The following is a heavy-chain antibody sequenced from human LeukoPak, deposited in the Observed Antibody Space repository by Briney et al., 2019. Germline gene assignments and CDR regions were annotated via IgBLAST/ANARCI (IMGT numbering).Heavy chain of an antibody. D-gene: IGHD4-17*01. CDR2: IIPIFGTA. Sequence: SVKVSCKASGATFSSYAISWVRQAPGQGLEWMGGIIPIFGTANYAQKFQGRVTITTDESTSTAYMELSSLRSEDTAVYYCARVHRSALTTVITPWYYYMDVWGKGTTVTVSS. V-gene: IGHV1-69*05. CDR3: ARVHRSALTTVITPWYYYMDV. J-gene: IGHJ6*03. CDR1: GATFSSYA.